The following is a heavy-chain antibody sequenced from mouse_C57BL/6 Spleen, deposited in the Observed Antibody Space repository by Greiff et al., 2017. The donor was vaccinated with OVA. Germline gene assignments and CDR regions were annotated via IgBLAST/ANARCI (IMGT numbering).Heavy chain of an antibody. D-gene: IGHD2-5*01. V-gene: IGHV1-53*01. CDR3: ARSAYYSNLYYAMDY. J-gene: IGHJ4*01. CDR2: INPSNGGT. Sequence: QVQLQQPGTELVKPGASVKLSCKASGYTFTSYWMHWVKQRPGPGLEWIGNINPSNGGTNYNEKFKSKATLTVDKSSSTAYMQLSSLTSEDSAVYYCARSAYYSNLYYAMDYWGQGTSVTVSS. CDR1: GYTFTSYW.